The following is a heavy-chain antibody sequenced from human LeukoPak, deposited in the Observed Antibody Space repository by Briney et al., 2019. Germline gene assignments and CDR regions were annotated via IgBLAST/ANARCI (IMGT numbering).Heavy chain of an antibody. CDR3: ARSVGYSSSWYWFDP. CDR2: ISSSGSAI. CDR1: GFTFSSYE. V-gene: IGHV3-48*03. J-gene: IGHJ5*02. D-gene: IGHD6-13*01. Sequence: GGSLRLSCAASGFTFSSYEMNWVCQAPGKGLEWVSYISSSGSAIYYADSVKGRFTISRDNAKNSLYLQMNSLRAEDTAVYYCARSVGYSSSWYWFDPWGQGTLVTVSS.